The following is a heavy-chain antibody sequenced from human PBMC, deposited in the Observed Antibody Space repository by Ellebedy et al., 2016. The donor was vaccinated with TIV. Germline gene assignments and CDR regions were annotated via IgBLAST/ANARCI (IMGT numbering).Heavy chain of an antibody. Sequence: GESLKISXTGSGSSFTSYWISWVRQIPGKGLEWMGRIDPSDSYTNYSPSFQGHLTISADKSISTAYLQWSSLKASDTAMYYCASPVLEWPERDPHGMDVWGQGTTVTVSS. CDR1: GSSFTSYW. CDR3: ASPVLEWPERDPHGMDV. J-gene: IGHJ6*02. V-gene: IGHV5-10-1*01. D-gene: IGHD3-3*01. CDR2: IDPSDSYT.